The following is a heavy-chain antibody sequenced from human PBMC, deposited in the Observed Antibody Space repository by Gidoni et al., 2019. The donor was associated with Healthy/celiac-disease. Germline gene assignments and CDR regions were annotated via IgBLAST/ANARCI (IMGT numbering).Heavy chain of an antibody. J-gene: IGHJ6*02. V-gene: IGHV4-31*03. CDR3: ATQGPPYYYYGMDV. CDR1: GGSISSGGYY. Sequence: QVQLQESGPGLVKPSQTLSLTCTVSGGSISSGGYYWSWIRQHPGKGLEWIRYIYYSGSTYYNPSLKSRVTISVDTSKNQFSLKLSSVTAADTAVYYCATQGPPYYYYGMDVWGQGTTVTVSS. CDR2: IYYSGST.